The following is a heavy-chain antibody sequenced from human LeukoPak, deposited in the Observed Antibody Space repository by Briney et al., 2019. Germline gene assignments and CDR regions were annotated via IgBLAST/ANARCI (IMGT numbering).Heavy chain of an antibody. CDR2: ISWNSGSI. V-gene: IGHV3-9*01. CDR3: AKDSSLRGYYGSGSSPPFDY. CDR1: GFTFDDYA. Sequence: QTGGSLRLSCAASGFTFDDYAMHWVRQAPGKGLEWVSGISWNSGSIGYADSVKGRFTISRDNAKNSLYLQMNSLRAEDTALYYCAKDSSLRGYYGSGSSPPFDYWGQGTLVTVSS. D-gene: IGHD3-10*01. J-gene: IGHJ4*02.